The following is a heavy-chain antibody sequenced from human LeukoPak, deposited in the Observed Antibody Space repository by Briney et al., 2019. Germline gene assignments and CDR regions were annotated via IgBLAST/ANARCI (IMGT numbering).Heavy chain of an antibody. CDR3: ANPSGSYSGPYYMDV. D-gene: IGHD1-26*01. V-gene: IGHV1-46*01. Sequence: ASVKVSCKASGYTLTNYHIHWVRPAPGQGLKWMGIINPSDGSTNYAQNFQGRVTMTRDTSTSTVCMELSSLRSEDTAVYYCANPSGSYSGPYYMDVWGKGTTVTVSS. CDR2: INPSDGST. J-gene: IGHJ6*03. CDR1: GYTLTNYH.